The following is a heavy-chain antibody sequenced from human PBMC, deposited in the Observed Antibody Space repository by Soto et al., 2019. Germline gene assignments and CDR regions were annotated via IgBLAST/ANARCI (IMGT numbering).Heavy chain of an antibody. V-gene: IGHV3-30-3*01. Sequence: QVQLVESGGGVVQPGRSLRLSCAASGFTFSSYAMHWVRQAPGKGLEWVAVISYDGSNKYYADSVKGRFTISRDNSKNTLYLQMNSLRAEDTAVYYCARDFAVVVVADRYYGMDVWGQGTTVTVSS. J-gene: IGHJ6*02. CDR1: GFTFSSYA. D-gene: IGHD2-15*01. CDR2: ISYDGSNK. CDR3: ARDFAVVVVADRYYGMDV.